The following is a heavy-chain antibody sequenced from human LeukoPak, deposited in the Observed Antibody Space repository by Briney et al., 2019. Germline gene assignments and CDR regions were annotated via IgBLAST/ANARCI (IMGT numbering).Heavy chain of an antibody. CDR2: FDPEDGET. CDR3: ARNPPRTGDFNS. D-gene: IGHD7-27*01. J-gene: IGHJ4*02. V-gene: IGHV1-24*01. CDR1: GYIFTTYY. Sequence: GASVKVSCKASGYIFTTYYMHWVRQAPGQGLEWMGGFDPEDGETIYAQKFQGRVTMTRDTSTNTAYMELSALTSEDTAVYYCARNPPRTGDFNSWGQGALVTVSS.